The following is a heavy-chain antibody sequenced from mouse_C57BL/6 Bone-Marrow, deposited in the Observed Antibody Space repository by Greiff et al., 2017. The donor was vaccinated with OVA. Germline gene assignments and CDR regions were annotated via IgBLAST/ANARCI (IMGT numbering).Heavy chain of an antibody. CDR3: ALIYYYGSSYY. V-gene: IGHV1-59*01. D-gene: IGHD1-1*01. CDR2: IDPSDSYT. CDR1: GYTFTSYW. Sequence: VQLQQPGAELVRPGTSVKLSCKASGYTFTSYWMHWVKQRPGQGLEWIGVIDPSDSYTKYNQKFKGKATLTVDTSSSTAYMQLSSLTSEDSAVYYCALIYYYGSSYYWGQGTTLTVSS. J-gene: IGHJ2*01.